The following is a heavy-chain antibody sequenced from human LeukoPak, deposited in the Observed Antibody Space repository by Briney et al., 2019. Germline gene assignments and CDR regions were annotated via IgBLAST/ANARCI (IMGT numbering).Heavy chain of an antibody. D-gene: IGHD2-21*02. CDR3: ARGIFPAISSAPIDY. CDR2: ISSSGSTI. J-gene: IGHJ4*02. Sequence: QPGGSLRLSCAASGFTFSSYEMNWVRQAPGKGLEWVSYISSSGSTIYYADSVKGRFTISRDNAKNSLYLQMNSLRAEDTAVYYCARGIFPAISSAPIDYWGQGTLVTVSS. CDR1: GFTFSSYE. V-gene: IGHV3-48*03.